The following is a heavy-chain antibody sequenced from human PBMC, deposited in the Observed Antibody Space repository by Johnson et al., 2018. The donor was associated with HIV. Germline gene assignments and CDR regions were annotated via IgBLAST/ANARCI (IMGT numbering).Heavy chain of an antibody. CDR2: ISWNSGSI. CDR1: GFTFDNYA. V-gene: IGHV3-9*01. CDR3: ERVESGSSAFDI. D-gene: IGHD1-26*01. Sequence: VQLVESGGVVVQPGGSLRLSCAASGFTFDNYAMHWVRQAPGKGLEWVSGISWNSGSIGYADSVKGRFTISRDNAKNSLYLQMNSLRAEDTALYYCERVESGSSAFDIWGQGTMVTVCS. J-gene: IGHJ3*02.